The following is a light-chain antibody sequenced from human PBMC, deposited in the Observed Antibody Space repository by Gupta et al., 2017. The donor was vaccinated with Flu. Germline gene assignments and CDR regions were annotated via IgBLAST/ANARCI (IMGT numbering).Light chain of an antibody. V-gene: IGKV3-15*01. Sequence: LSCRASQSVGRDLVWYQQKPGQAPRLLIYGASTRATDIPARFSGSGSGTEFTLTISSLQSDDFAVYYCQHYNDWPPFTFGPGTKVDVK. CDR1: QSVGRD. J-gene: IGKJ3*01. CDR3: QHYNDWPPFT. CDR2: GAS.